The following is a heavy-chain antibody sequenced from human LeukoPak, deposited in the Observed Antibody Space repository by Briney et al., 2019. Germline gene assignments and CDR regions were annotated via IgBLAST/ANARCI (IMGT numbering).Heavy chain of an antibody. CDR1: GFTFSSYA. CDR3: ASGRSGYEAQ. D-gene: IGHD3-22*01. V-gene: IGHV3-23*01. CDR2: ISGSGTTT. Sequence: GGSLRLSCAASGFTFSSYAMSWVRQAPGKGLDWVSAISGSGTTTYTADSVKGRFTISRDSSKNTLFLQMYSLRAEDTAVYYCASGRSGYEAQWGQGTLVTVSS. J-gene: IGHJ4*02.